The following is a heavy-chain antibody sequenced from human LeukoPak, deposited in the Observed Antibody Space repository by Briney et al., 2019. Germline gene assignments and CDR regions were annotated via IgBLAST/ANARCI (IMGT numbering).Heavy chain of an antibody. CDR2: ISWNSGNI. V-gene: IGHV3-9*01. CDR1: GCTFDDYA. CDR3: AKDSSSTWYGEFQH. D-gene: IGHD3-10*01. J-gene: IGHJ1*01. Sequence: GGSLRLSCAVSGCTFDDYAMHWVRQVPGRGLEWVSGISWNSGNIDYADSVKGRFTISRDNARKSLFLQMTSLGAEDTAFYYCAKDSSSTWYGEFQHWGQGTLVTVSS.